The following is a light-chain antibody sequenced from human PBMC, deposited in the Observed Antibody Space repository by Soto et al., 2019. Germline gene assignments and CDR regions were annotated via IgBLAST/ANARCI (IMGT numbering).Light chain of an antibody. CDR2: GAY. CDR1: KSISTY. CDR3: QQSNSSPYT. J-gene: IGKJ2*01. Sequence: DIRMTQSPSSLSASVGDRVNITCRASKSISTYFNWYQHKPGTAPNLLIYGAYRLQRGVPSRFTGSGSRTDFTLTISNLQPEDSATYCCQQSNSSPYTFGQGTRLEIK. V-gene: IGKV1-39*01.